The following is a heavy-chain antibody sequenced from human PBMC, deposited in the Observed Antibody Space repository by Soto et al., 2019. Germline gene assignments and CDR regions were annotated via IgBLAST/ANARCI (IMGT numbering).Heavy chain of an antibody. J-gene: IGHJ4*02. CDR1: GGSVSSGSFY. V-gene: IGHV4-61*01. CDR2: IYNNRSF. Sequence: SETLSVTCTVSGGSVSSGSFYWSWIRQPPGKGLEWIGFIYNNRSFNYNPSLKSRVTISVDTSKHQFSLKLSSVTAADTAVYYCARAPLGCSSSHYFDLWGQGALVTVSS. D-gene: IGHD6-6*01. CDR3: ARAPLGCSSSHYFDL.